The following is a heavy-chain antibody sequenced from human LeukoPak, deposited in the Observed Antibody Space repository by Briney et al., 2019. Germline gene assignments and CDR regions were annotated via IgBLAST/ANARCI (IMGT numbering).Heavy chain of an antibody. J-gene: IGHJ4*02. CDR3: AREGYSSGWYLFDY. CDR1: GYTFTNYG. Sequence: ASVKVSCKASGYTFTNYGISWVRQAPGQGLEWMGWISAYNGNTNYAQKLQGRVTMTTDTSTSTAYMELRSLRSDDTAVYYCAREGYSSGWYLFDYWGQGTLVTVSS. V-gene: IGHV1-18*01. CDR2: ISAYNGNT. D-gene: IGHD6-19*01.